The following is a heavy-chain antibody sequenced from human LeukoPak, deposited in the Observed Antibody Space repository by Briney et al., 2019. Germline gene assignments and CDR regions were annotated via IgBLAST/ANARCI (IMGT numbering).Heavy chain of an antibody. CDR2: IIPILGIA. CDR1: GGTFSSYA. Sequence: SVKVSCKASGGTFSSYAISWVRQAPGQGLEWMGRIIPILGIANYAQKFQGRVTITADKSTSTAYMELSSLRSEDTAVYYCTGSDSSGYYNHWYFDLWGRGTLVTVSS. CDR3: TGSDSSGYYNHWYFDL. J-gene: IGHJ2*01. V-gene: IGHV1-69*04. D-gene: IGHD3-22*01.